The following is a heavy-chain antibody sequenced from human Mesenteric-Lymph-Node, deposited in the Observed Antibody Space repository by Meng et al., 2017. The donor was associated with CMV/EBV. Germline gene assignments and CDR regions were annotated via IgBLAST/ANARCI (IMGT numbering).Heavy chain of an antibody. D-gene: IGHD4-11*01. CDR1: GGSISSGDYY. CDR2: IYYSGST. V-gene: IGHV4-30-4*08. Sequence: SETLSLTCTVSGGSISSGDYYWSWIRQPPGKGLEWIGYIYYSGSTYYNPSLKSRVTISVDTSKNQFSLKLSSVTAADTAVYYCARRPADYSFWFDPWGQGTLVTVSS. CDR3: ARRPADYSFWFDP. J-gene: IGHJ5*02.